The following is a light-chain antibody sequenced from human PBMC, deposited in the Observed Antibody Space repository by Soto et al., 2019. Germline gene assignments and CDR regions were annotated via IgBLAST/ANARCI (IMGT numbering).Light chain of an antibody. V-gene: IGLV2-14*01. J-gene: IGLJ2*01. CDR3: SSYTSSSTLDVV. CDR2: EVS. Sequence: QPASVSGSPGQSITISCTGTSSDVGGYNYVSWYQQHPGKAPKLMIYEVSNRPSGVSNRFSGSKSGNTASLTISGLQAEDEADYYCSSYTSSSTLDVVFGGGTKLTVL. CDR1: SSDVGGYNY.